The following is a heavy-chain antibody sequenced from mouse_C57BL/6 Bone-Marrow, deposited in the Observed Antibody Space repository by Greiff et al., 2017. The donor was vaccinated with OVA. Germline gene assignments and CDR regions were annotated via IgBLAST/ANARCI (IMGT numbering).Heavy chain of an antibody. Sequence: VQLQQSGAELARPGASVKLSCKASGYTFASYGISWVKQRTGQGLEWIGEIYPRSGNTYYNEKFKGKATLTADKSSSTAYMELRSLTSEDSAVYFCARCYSNYPFDYWGQGTTLTVSS. CDR1: GYTFASYG. D-gene: IGHD2-5*01. J-gene: IGHJ2*01. CDR2: IYPRSGNT. V-gene: IGHV1-81*01. CDR3: ARCYSNYPFDY.